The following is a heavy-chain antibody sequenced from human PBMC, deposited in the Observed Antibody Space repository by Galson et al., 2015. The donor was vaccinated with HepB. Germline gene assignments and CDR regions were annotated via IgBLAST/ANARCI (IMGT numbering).Heavy chain of an antibody. CDR3: ARDLFAGLVGDTFDV. J-gene: IGHJ3*01. CDR2: ISGGGDIT. D-gene: IGHD3-16*01. Sequence: SLRLSCAASGFTFRSYAMSWVRQAPGKGLEWVSVISGGGDITVYADAVKGRFTISRDNPRDPLFLQMSSLRVDDTAVYYCARDLFAGLVGDTFDVWGHGTTVAVSS. V-gene: IGHV3-23*01. CDR1: GFTFRSYA.